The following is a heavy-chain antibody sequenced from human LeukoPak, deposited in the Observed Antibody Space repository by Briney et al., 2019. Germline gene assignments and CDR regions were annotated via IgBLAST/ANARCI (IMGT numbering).Heavy chain of an antibody. D-gene: IGHD5-18*01. CDR1: GGSISSYY. J-gene: IGHJ4*02. V-gene: IGHV4-59*01. CDR3: ARGTAMEVFDY. Sequence: PSETLSLTCTVSGGSISSYYWSWIRQPPGKGLEWIGYIYYSGSTNYNPSLKSRVTISVYTSKNQFSLKLSSVTAADTAVYYCARGTAMEVFDYWGQGTLVTVSS. CDR2: IYYSGST.